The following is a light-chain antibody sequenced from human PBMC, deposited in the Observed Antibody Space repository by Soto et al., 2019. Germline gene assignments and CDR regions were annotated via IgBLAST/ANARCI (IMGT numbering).Light chain of an antibody. CDR1: QSVSGSY. V-gene: IGKV3-20*01. Sequence: EIVLTQSPGTLSLSPGERATLSCRASQSVSGSYLAWYQQKPGQAPRLLIYGASSRATGIPDRFSGSGSGTEFSLTISRLEPEDSAVYYCQQYGDAPRVTFGQLTRLEIK. CDR2: GAS. J-gene: IGKJ5*01. CDR3: QQYGDAPRVT.